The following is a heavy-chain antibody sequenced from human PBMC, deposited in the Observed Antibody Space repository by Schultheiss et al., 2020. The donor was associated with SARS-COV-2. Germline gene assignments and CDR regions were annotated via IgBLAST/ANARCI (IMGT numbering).Heavy chain of an antibody. CDR1: GFTFSSYA. Sequence: GGSLRLSCAASGFTFSSYAMSWVRQAPGKGLEWVSAISGSGGSTYYADSVKGRFTISRDNSKNTLYLQMNSLRAEDTAVYYCARAVHYYDFWSGPFDYWGQGTLVTVSS. CDR2: ISGSGGST. D-gene: IGHD3-3*01. J-gene: IGHJ4*02. V-gene: IGHV3-23*01. CDR3: ARAVHYYDFWSGPFDY.